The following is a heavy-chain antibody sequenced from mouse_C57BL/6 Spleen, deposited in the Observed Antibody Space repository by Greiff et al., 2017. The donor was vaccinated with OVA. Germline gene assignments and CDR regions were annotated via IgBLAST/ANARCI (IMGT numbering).Heavy chain of an antibody. J-gene: IGHJ2*01. CDR3: ARDYSNYGFDY. V-gene: IGHV3-6*01. D-gene: IGHD2-5*01. CDR1: GYSITSGYY. CDR2: ISYDGSN. Sequence: EVQLQESGPGLVKPSQSLSLTCSVTGYSITSGYYWNWIRQFPGNILEWMGYISYDGSNNYNPSLKNRISITRDTSKNQFFLKLNSVTTEDTATYYGARDYSNYGFDYWGKGTTLTVSS.